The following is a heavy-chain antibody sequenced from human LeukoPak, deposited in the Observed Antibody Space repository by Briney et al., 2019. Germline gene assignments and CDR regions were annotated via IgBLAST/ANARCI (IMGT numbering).Heavy chain of an antibody. D-gene: IGHD2-2*02. CDR2: INHSGST. Sequence: SETLSLTCAVYGGSFSGYYWSWIRQPPGKGLEWIGEINHSGSTNYNPSLKSRVTISVDTSKNQFSLKLSSVTAADTAVYYCARGGPADEGYCSSTSCYKGWFDPWGQGTLVTVSS. CDR1: GGSFSGYY. V-gene: IGHV4-34*01. J-gene: IGHJ5*02. CDR3: ARGGPADEGYCSSTSCYKGWFDP.